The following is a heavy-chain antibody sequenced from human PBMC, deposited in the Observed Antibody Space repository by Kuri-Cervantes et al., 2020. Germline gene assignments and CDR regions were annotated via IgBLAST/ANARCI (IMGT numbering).Heavy chain of an antibody. Sequence: LSLTCAASGFTFSSYGMHWVRQAPGKGLEWVAVISYDGSNKYYADSVKGRFTISRDNSKNTLYLQMNSLRAEDTAVYYCAKDRVYHYDSSDLYGMDVWGQGTTVTVSS. V-gene: IGHV3-30*18. CDR3: AKDRVYHYDSSDLYGMDV. CDR1: GFTFSSYG. CDR2: ISYDGSNK. J-gene: IGHJ6*02. D-gene: IGHD3-22*01.